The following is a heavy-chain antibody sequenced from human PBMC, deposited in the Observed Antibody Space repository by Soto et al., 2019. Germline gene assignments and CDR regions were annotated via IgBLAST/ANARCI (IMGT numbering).Heavy chain of an antibody. Sequence: SVKVSCKTSGFMFTSSAVQWVRQALGQRLEWIGWLVVGSGNTHYAQHFQERVTLTRDMSTGTAYMELSSLRSEDTAVYYCAAVPVLRFLKWLPAYFDYWGQGTLVTVSS. D-gene: IGHD3-3*01. CDR1: GFMFTSSA. J-gene: IGHJ4*02. CDR2: LVVGSGNT. CDR3: AAVPVLRFLKWLPAYFDY. V-gene: IGHV1-58*01.